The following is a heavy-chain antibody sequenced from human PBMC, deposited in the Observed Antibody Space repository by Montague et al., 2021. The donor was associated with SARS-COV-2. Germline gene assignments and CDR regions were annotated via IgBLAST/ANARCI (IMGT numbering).Heavy chain of an antibody. CDR1: GGSISRYY. Sequence: SETLSLTCTVSGGSISRYYWNWIRQPPGKGLEWIAYIYYSGSTNYNPSLKSRVTISVDTSKNQFSLKLCSVTAADTAVYYCARSRENYNILTGYPYYFDYWGQGTLVTVSS. D-gene: IGHD3-9*01. V-gene: IGHV4-59*01. CDR3: ARSRENYNILTGYPYYFDY. CDR2: IYYSGST. J-gene: IGHJ4*02.